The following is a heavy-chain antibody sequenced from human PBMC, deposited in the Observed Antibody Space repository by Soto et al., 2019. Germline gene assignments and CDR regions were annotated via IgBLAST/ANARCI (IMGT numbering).Heavy chain of an antibody. D-gene: IGHD2-15*01. Sequence: LSLTCTVSGVPISSGDYYWSWIRQPPGKGLEWIGHIYYSGSTYYNPSLKSRVTISVDTSKNQFSLKLSSVTSADTAVYYCARLGKTLRYCSGGSCYSYYFDYWGQGTLVTVSS. CDR3: ARLGKTLRYCSGGSCYSYYFDY. CDR2: IYYSGST. V-gene: IGHV4-30-4*01. CDR1: GVPISSGDYY. J-gene: IGHJ4*02.